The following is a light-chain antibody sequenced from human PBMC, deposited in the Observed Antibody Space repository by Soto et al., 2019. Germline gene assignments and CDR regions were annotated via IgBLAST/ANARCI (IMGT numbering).Light chain of an antibody. CDR3: CSYVGATTYV. CDR1: SSNIGGNS. CDR2: EAI. J-gene: IGLJ1*01. Sequence: QSVMTQPPSVSAAPGQKVTISCSGSSSNIGGNSVSWYQQLPGTAPKVIIYEAIKRPSGVSNRFSGSISGTTASLTISGLQADDEADYYCCSYVGATTYVFGSGTKLTVL. V-gene: IGLV1-51*01.